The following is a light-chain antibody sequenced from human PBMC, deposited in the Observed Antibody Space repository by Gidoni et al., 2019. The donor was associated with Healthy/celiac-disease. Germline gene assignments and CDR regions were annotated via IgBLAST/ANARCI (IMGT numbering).Light chain of an antibody. CDR1: QSISSY. J-gene: IGKJ4*01. V-gene: IGKV1-39*01. CDR2: AAS. Sequence: QMNQSPSSLSASVGERVTITCRASQSISSYLNWYQQKPGKAPKPLIYAASSLQSGVPSRFSGSGSGTDFTLTISSLQPEDFATYYCQQSYSTPLTFGGGTKVEIK. CDR3: QQSYSTPLT.